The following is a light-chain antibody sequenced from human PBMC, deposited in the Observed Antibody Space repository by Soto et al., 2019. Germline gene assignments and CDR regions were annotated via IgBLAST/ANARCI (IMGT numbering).Light chain of an antibody. CDR1: SSDVGGYNY. CDR2: EVS. J-gene: IGLJ1*01. V-gene: IGLV2-14*01. CDR3: SSYTSSTFYV. Sequence: SVLTQPASVSGSPGQSITISCTGTSSDVGGYNYVSWYQQHPGKAPKLMIYEVSNRPSGVSNRSSGSKSGNTASLTISGLQAEDEADYYCSSYTSSTFYVFGTGTKVT.